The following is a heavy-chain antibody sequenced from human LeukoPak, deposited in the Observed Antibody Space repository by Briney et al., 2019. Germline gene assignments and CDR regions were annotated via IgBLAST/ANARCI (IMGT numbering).Heavy chain of an antibody. Sequence: GGSLRLSCAASGFTFSSYEMNWVRQAPGKGLEWVSCISSSGSTIYYADSVKGRFTISRDNAKNSLYLQMNSLRAEDTAVYYCARKYCSGGSCYSAFDYWGQGTLVTVSS. V-gene: IGHV3-48*03. CDR1: GFTFSSYE. D-gene: IGHD2-15*01. CDR2: ISSSGSTI. CDR3: ARKYCSGGSCYSAFDY. J-gene: IGHJ4*02.